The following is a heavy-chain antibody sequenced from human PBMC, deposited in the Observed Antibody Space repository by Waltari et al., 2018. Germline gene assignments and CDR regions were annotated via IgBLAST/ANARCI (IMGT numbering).Heavy chain of an antibody. CDR2: SYHSGST. V-gene: IGHV4-38-2*01. D-gene: IGHD3-22*01. J-gene: IGHJ4*02. CDR1: GYSISSGYY. CDR3: ARTYYYDSSGYSY. Sequence: QVQLQESGPGLVKPSETLSLTCAVSGYSISSGYYWGWIRQHPGKGLEWIGSSYHSGSTYYNPSLKSRVTIAVDTSKNQYSLKLSSVTAADTAVYYCARTYYYDSSGYSYWGQGTLVTVSS.